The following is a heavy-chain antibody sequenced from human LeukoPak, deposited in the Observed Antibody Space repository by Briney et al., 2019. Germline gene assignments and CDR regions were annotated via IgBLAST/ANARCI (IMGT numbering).Heavy chain of an antibody. CDR2: IDYSGST. CDR3: AREGNYGDYVDY. V-gene: IGHV4-59*01. CDR1: GGSISSYY. Sequence: ASETLSLTCTVSGGSISSYYWSWIRQPPGKGLEWIGYIDYSGSTNYNPSLKSRVTISVDTSKNQFSLKLSSVTAADTAVYYCAREGNYGDYVDYWGQGTLVTVSS. J-gene: IGHJ4*02. D-gene: IGHD4-17*01.